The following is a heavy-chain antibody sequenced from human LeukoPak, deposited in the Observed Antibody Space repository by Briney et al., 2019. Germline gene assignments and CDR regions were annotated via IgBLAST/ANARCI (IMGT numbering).Heavy chain of an antibody. V-gene: IGHV1-24*01. Sequence: ASVKVSCKVSGYTLTELSMHWVRQAPGKGLEWMGGFDPEDGETIYAQKFQGRVTMTEDTSTDTAYMELSSLRSEDTAVYYCATVNWNYVSYYMDVWGKGTTVTVSS. CDR1: GYTLTELS. D-gene: IGHD1-1*01. J-gene: IGHJ6*03. CDR2: FDPEDGET. CDR3: ATVNWNYVSYYMDV.